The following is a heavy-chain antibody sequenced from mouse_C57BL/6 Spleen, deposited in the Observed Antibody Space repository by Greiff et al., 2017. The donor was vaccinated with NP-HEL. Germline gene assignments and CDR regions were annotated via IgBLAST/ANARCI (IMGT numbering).Heavy chain of an antibody. CDR3: ARSDGSSQYYFDY. CDR2: IDPEAGGT. V-gene: IGHV14-2*01. D-gene: IGHD1-1*01. Sequence: EVQLQQSGAELVKPGASVKLSCTASGFNIKDYYMHWVKQRTEQGLEWIGSIDPEAGGTKYDPKFQGKATITADTSSNAAYMQLSSLTSEDTAVYYCARSDGSSQYYFDYWGQGTTLTVSS. J-gene: IGHJ2*01. CDR1: GFNIKDYY.